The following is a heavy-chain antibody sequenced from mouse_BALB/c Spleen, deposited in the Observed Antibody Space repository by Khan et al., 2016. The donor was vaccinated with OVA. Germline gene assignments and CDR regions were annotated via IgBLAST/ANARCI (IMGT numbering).Heavy chain of an antibody. D-gene: IGHD2-14*01. CDR2: IYPYNDDT. Sequence: VQLKESGPELVKPGASVKMSCKASGYTFTSYVMHWVRQKPGQGLEWIGYIYPYNDDTKYSEKFKGKATLTSDKSSSTAYMELSSLTSEDSAVFYCARNYRYDVYFDYWGQGTTLTVSS. V-gene: IGHV1S136*01. CDR1: GYTFTSYV. CDR3: ARNYRYDVYFDY. J-gene: IGHJ2*01.